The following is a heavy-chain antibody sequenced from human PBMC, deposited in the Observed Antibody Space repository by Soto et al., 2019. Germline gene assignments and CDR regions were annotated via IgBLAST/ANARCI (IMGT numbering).Heavy chain of an antibody. J-gene: IGHJ6*02. CDR3: ARVSSGYLLYYYYGMDV. V-gene: IGHV1-18*04. CDR1: GYTFTSYG. CDR2: ISAYNGNT. Sequence: RASVKVSCKASGYTFTSYGISWVRQAPGQGLEWMGWISAYNGNTNYAQKLQGRVTMTTDTSTSTAYMELRSLRSDDTAVYYCARVSSGYLLYYYYGMDVWGQGTTVTVSS. D-gene: IGHD3-22*01.